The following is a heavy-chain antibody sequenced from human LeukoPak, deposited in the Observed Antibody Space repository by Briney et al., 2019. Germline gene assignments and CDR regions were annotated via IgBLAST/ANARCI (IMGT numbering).Heavy chain of an antibody. V-gene: IGHV3-48*04. CDR2: ISSSSSTI. CDR3: ARVKTTVLVDWFDP. Sequence: GGSLRLSCAASGFTFSSYSMNWVRQAPGKGLEWVSYISSSSSTIYYADSVKGRFTISRDNAKNSLYLQMNSLRAEDTAVYYCARVKTTVLVDWFDPWGQGTLVTVSS. J-gene: IGHJ5*02. D-gene: IGHD4-11*01. CDR1: GFTFSSYS.